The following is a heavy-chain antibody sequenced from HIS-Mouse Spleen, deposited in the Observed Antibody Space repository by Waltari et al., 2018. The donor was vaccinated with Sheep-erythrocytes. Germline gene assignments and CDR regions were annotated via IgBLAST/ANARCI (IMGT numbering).Heavy chain of an antibody. CDR2: ISSMSSYN. D-gene: IGHD6-6*01. CDR1: GFTFSSYS. Sequence: EVQLVESGGGLVKPGGSLRLSCAASGFTFSSYSMNWVRQAPGKGGEWVSSISSMSSYNCYADSVKGRLTISRDNAKNSLYLQMNSLRAEDTAVYYCARDSTSDAFDIWGQGTMVTVSS. J-gene: IGHJ3*02. V-gene: IGHV3-21*01. CDR3: ARDSTSDAFDI.